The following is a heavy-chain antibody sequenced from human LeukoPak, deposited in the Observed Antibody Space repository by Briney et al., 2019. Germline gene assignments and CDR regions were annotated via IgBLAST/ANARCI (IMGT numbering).Heavy chain of an antibody. D-gene: IGHD3-3*01. CDR3: AREKGLWSGYLMDV. Sequence: ASVKVSCKASGYTFTSYDINWVRQASGQGLEWMGWMSPNSGNTGYAQKFQGRVTMTRNTSISTAYMELSSLRSEDTAVYYCAREKGLWSGYLMDVWGKGTTVTVSS. CDR1: GYTFTSYD. V-gene: IGHV1-8*01. CDR2: MSPNSGNT. J-gene: IGHJ6*03.